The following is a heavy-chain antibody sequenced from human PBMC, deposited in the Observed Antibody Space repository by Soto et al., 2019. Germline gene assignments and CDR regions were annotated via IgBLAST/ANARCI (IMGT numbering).Heavy chain of an antibody. V-gene: IGHV2-5*01. CDR1: GFSLSTSGVG. CDR3: AHMNRFGELLYLPGRFDY. CDR2: IYWNDDK. D-gene: IGHD3-10*01. J-gene: IGHJ4*02. Sequence: QITLKESGPTLVKPTQTLTLTCTFSGFSLSTSGVGVGWIRQPPGKALEWLALIYWNDDKRYSPSLKSRLTITKDTPKNQVVLTMTNMDPVDTATYYCAHMNRFGELLYLPGRFDYWGQGTLVTVSS.